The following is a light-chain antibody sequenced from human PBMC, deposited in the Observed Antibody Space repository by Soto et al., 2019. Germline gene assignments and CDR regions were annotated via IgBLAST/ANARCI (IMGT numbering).Light chain of an antibody. CDR1: QGVSSW. V-gene: IGKV1-12*01. Sequence: DIQMTQSPSSVSASVGDRVTITCRASQGVSSWLAWYQQRPGRAPKLLVYATSSSQSVVPSRFSGSGSGTHFTLTISSLQTADFATYYCQQANSFPLTFGGGTKVEIK. CDR3: QQANSFPLT. J-gene: IGKJ4*01. CDR2: ATS.